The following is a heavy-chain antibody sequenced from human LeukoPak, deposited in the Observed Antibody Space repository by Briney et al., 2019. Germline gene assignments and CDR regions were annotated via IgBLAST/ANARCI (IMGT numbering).Heavy chain of an antibody. CDR3: ARQRFFGDYAGDF. J-gene: IGHJ4*02. CDR2: ISSRGTTI. CDR1: GFTFSNYE. D-gene: IGHD4-17*01. V-gene: IGHV3-48*03. Sequence: PGGSLRLSCAASGFTFSNYEMNWVRQAPGKGLEWVSYISSRGTTIYYADSVKGRFTISRDNARNSLYLQMNSLRAEDTAVYYCARQRFFGDYAGDFWGQGTLVTVSP.